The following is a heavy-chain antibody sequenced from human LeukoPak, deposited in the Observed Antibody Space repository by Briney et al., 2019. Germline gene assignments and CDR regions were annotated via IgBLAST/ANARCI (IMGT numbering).Heavy chain of an antibody. D-gene: IGHD6-13*01. CDR1: GYTFTSYY. J-gene: IGHJ4*02. CDR2: INPSGGST. Sequence: ASVKVSCKASGYTFTSYYMLWVRQAPGQGLEWMGIINPSGGSTSYAQKFQGRVTMTRDTSTSTVYMELSSLRSEDTAVYYCARDPSSTGAAAGTDYFDYWGQGTLVTVSS. CDR3: ARDPSSTGAAAGTDYFDY. V-gene: IGHV1-46*01.